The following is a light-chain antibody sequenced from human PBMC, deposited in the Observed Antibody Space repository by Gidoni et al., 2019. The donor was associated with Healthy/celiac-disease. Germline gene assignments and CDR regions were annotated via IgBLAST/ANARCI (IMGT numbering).Light chain of an antibody. Sequence: EIVLTQSPATLSLSPGERATLSCRASQSVSSYLAWYQQKPGQAPRLLIYDVFVSRGKSHPLTISSLEPEDFAVYYCQQRSMWTFGQGTKVEIK. V-gene: IGKV3-11*02. CDR3: QQRSMWT. CDR1: QSVSSY. J-gene: IGKJ1*01. CDR2: DV.